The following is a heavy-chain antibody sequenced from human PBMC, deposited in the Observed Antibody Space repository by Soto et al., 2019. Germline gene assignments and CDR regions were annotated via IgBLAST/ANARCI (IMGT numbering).Heavy chain of an antibody. CDR1: GFTFSNYA. V-gene: IGHV3-33*08. CDR3: AAAGSTISFDY. J-gene: IGHJ4*02. CDR2: IWYDGSNK. Sequence: QVQLVESGGGVVQPGRSLRLSCAASGFTFSNYAMHWVRQAPGKGLEWVAVIWYDGSNKYYADSVKGRFTISRDNSKNTLYLQMNSLRAEDTAVSYCAAAGSTISFDYWGQGTLVTVSS. D-gene: IGHD6-19*01.